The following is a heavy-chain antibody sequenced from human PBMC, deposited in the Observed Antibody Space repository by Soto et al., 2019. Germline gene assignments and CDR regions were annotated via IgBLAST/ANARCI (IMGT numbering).Heavy chain of an antibody. CDR1: AFTFSSFS. Sequence: GRSLRLSCAASAFTFSSFSMNWVRQAPGKGLEWVSSISSSSSYIYYADSVKGRFTISRDNAKNSLYLQMNSLRAEDTAVYYCARDFSYAGSSPNFDYWGHGTLVTVSS. D-gene: IGHD3-16*01. CDR3: ARDFSYAGSSPNFDY. CDR2: ISSSSSYI. J-gene: IGHJ4*01. V-gene: IGHV3-21*01.